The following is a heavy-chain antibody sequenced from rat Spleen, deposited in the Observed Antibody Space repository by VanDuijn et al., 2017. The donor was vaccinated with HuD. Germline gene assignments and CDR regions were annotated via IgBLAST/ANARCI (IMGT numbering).Heavy chain of an antibody. V-gene: IGHV5-27*01. CDR3: TRDTIAAISPFDY. J-gene: IGHJ2*01. CDR2: ISAGGGST. D-gene: IGHD1-2*01. Sequence: EVQLVESDGGLVQPGRSLKLSCAASGFTFSNYGMAWVRQTPTKGLEWVAYISAGGGSTYYRDSVKGRFTISRDNAKSTLYLQMNSLRSEDTATYYCTRDTIAAISPFDYWGQGVMVTVSS. CDR1: GFTFSNYG.